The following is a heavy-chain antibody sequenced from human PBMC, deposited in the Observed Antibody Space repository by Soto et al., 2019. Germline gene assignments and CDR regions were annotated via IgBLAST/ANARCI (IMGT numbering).Heavy chain of an antibody. CDR1: GGSISGNF. J-gene: IGHJ4*02. V-gene: IGHV4-59*01. D-gene: IGHD6-19*01. Sequence: ETLSLTCTVSGGSISGNFWSWIRQPPGKGLEWIGYIYYSGDTNYNPSLKSRVTISVDTSKNQFSLKLNSVTAADTAVYYCARMTSRWCWDNWGQGTLVTVSS. CDR3: ARMTSRWCWDN. CDR2: IYYSGDT.